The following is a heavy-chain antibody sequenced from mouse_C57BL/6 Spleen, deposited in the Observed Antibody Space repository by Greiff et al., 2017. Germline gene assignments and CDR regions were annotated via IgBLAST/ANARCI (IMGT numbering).Heavy chain of an antibody. D-gene: IGHD1-1*01. V-gene: IGHV1-53*01. Sequence: VQLQQPGTELVKPGASVKLSCKASGYTFTSYWMHWVKQRPGQGLEWIGNINPSNGGTNYNEKFKSKATLTVDKSSSTAYMQLSSLTSEDSAVYYCAREGYYGSSLYDAMDYWGQGTSVTVSS. CDR1: GYTFTSYW. J-gene: IGHJ4*01. CDR2: INPSNGGT. CDR3: AREGYYGSSLYDAMDY.